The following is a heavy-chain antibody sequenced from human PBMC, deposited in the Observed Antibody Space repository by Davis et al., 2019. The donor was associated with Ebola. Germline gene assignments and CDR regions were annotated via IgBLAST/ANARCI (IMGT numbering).Heavy chain of an antibody. J-gene: IGHJ5*02. D-gene: IGHD4-11*01. CDR1: GFTFRSYG. V-gene: IGHV3-23*01. CDR3: ARDGWGTVTPSWFDP. CDR2: ISGSGGGT. Sequence: GGSLRLSCAASGFTFRSYGMSWVRQAPGKGLEWVSGISGSGGGTYYADSVKGRFTISRDNSKNTVDLQMNGLRADDTAVYYCARDGWGTVTPSWFDPWGQGTLVTVSS.